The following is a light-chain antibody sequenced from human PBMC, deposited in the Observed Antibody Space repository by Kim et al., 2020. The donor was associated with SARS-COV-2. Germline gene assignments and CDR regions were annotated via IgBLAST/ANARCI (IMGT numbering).Light chain of an antibody. J-gene: IGLJ3*02. V-gene: IGLV4-69*01. CDR1: SGHSRNA. Sequence: QLVLTQSPSASASLGASVKLTCTLSSGHSRNAIAWHQQQPERGPRYLMKLNSDGSHTKGDGIPDRFSGSSSGAERYLTISSLQSEDEADYYCQTWDTGIHVFGGWTQLIVL. CDR3: QTWDTGIHV. CDR2: LNSDGSH.